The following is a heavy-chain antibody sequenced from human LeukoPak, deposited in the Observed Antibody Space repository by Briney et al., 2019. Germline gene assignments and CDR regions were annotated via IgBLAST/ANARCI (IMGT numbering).Heavy chain of an antibody. D-gene: IGHD3-10*01. CDR3: ANHPDGWFGESSNPFDY. CDR1: GFSFTNFA. Sequence: QPGGSLRLSCAASGFSFTNFAMAWDRQAPGRGLEWVADISGIGDNTFYTDSVKGRFTVSRDNSKNTLYLQMNSLRAAEAAVYYCANHPDGWFGESSNPFDYWGQGNLVTVSS. J-gene: IGHJ4*02. CDR2: ISGIGDNT. V-gene: IGHV3-23*01.